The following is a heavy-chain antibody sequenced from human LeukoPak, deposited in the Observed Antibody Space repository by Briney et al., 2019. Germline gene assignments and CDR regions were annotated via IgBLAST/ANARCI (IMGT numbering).Heavy chain of an antibody. J-gene: IGHJ5*02. CDR3: ARDIAYYDSSGGPNWFDP. Sequence: SVKVSCKASGYTFTGYYMHWVRQAPGQGLEWMGRIIPILGIANYAQKFQGRVTITADKSTSTAYMELSSLRSEDTAVYYCARDIAYYDSSGGPNWFDPWGQGTLVTVSS. CDR1: GYTFTGYY. D-gene: IGHD3-22*01. V-gene: IGHV1-69*04. CDR2: IIPILGIA.